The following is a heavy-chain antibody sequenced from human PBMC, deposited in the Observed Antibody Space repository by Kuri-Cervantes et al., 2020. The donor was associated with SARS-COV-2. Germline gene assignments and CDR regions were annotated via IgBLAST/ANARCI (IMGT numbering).Heavy chain of an antibody. Sequence: SVKVSCKASGGTFSSYAISWVRQAPGQGLEWMGGIIPILGIANYAQKFQGRVTITADKSTSTAYMELSSLRSEDTAVYYCARVSGGDEYFDYWGQGTLVTVSS. CDR2: IIPILGIA. V-gene: IGHV1-69*10. J-gene: IGHJ4*02. CDR3: ARVSGGDEYFDY. D-gene: IGHD2-21*01. CDR1: GGTFSSYA.